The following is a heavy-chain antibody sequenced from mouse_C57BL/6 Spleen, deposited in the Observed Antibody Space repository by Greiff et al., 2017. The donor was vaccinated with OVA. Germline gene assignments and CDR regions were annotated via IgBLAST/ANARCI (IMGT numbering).Heavy chain of an antibody. Sequence: EVKLVESGGGLVKPGGSLKLSCAASGFTFSDYGMHWVRQAPEKGLEWVAYISSGSSTIYYADTVKGRFTISRDNAKNTLFLQMTSLRSEDTAMYYCAKYGSSSYYAMDYWGQGTSVTVSS. CDR3: AKYGSSSYYAMDY. D-gene: IGHD1-1*01. J-gene: IGHJ4*01. CDR2: ISSGSSTI. V-gene: IGHV5-17*01. CDR1: GFTFSDYG.